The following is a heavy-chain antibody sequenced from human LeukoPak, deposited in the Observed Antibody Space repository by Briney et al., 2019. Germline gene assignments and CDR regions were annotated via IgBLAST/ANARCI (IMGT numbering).Heavy chain of an antibody. J-gene: IGHJ6*02. Sequence: PGGSLRLSCAASGSYWMHWVRQAPGKGLVWVSHINSDGSWTSYADSVKGRFTISRDNSKNTLYLQMNSLRAEDTAVYYCAKIAGNLLGYSYGNYYGMDVWGQGTTVTVSS. D-gene: IGHD5-18*01. CDR2: INSDGSWT. CDR1: GSYW. CDR3: AKIAGNLLGYSYGNYYGMDV. V-gene: IGHV3-74*01.